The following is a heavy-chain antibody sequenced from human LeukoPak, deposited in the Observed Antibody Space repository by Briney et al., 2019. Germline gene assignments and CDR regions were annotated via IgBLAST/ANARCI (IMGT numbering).Heavy chain of an antibody. CDR2: IYSGGST. D-gene: IGHD6-13*01. J-gene: IGHJ3*02. V-gene: IGHV3-66*01. CDR3: SRVSAAAGAGGFDI. Sequence: PGGSLRLSCAASAFSVSTNYMTWVRQAAGKGLEWVSVIYSGGSTYYADSVKGRFIISRDNSKNTVYLQMNILRAEDTAVYYCSRVSAAAGAGGFDIWGQGTMVIVSS. CDR1: AFSVSTNY.